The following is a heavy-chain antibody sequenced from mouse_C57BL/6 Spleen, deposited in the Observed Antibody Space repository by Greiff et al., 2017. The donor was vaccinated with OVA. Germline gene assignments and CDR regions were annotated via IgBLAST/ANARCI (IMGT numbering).Heavy chain of an antibody. J-gene: IGHJ4*01. CDR3: TRGDDYDRGSAMDY. CDR1: GFTFSSYA. D-gene: IGHD2-4*01. V-gene: IGHV5-9-1*02. Sequence: EVQGVESGEGLVKPGGSLKLSCAASGFTFSSYAMSWVRQTPEKRLEWVAYISSGGDYIYYADTVKGRFTISRDNARNTLYLQMSSLKSEDTAMYYCTRGDDYDRGSAMDYWGQGTSVTVSS. CDR2: ISSGGDYI.